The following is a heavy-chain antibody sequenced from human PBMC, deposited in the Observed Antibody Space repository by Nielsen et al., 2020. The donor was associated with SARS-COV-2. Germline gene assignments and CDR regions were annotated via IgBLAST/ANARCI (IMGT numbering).Heavy chain of an antibody. J-gene: IGHJ4*02. CDR2: IYYSGST. V-gene: IGHV4-39*07. D-gene: IGHD4-11*01. Sequence: GSLRLSCTVSGGSISSSSYYWGWIRQPPGKGLEWIGSIYYSGSTNYNPSLKSRVTISVDTSKNQFSLKLSSVTAADTAVYYCAVWSVTTGHFDYWGQGTLVTVSS. CDR3: AVWSVTTGHFDY. CDR1: GGSISSSSYY.